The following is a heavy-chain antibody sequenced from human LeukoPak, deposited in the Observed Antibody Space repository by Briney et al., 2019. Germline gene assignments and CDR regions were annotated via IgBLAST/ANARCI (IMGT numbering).Heavy chain of an antibody. Sequence: PGGSLRLSCAASGFTFSSYSMNWVRQAPGKGLEWVSSISSSSGYIYYADSVKGRFTISRDNAKNSLYLQINSLRAEDTAVYYCARDDYGVLSGYYYYYMDVWGKGTTVTVSS. CDR1: GFTFSSYS. J-gene: IGHJ6*03. CDR2: ISSSSGYI. CDR3: ARDDYGVLSGYYYYYMDV. D-gene: IGHD3-9*01. V-gene: IGHV3-21*01.